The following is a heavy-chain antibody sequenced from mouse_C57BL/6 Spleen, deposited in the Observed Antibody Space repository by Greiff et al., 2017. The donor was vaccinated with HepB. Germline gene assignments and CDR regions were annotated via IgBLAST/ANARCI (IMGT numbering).Heavy chain of an antibody. CDR2: ISSGSSTI. J-gene: IGHJ4*01. CDR3: ARAYSNYEGYYAMDY. D-gene: IGHD2-5*01. Sequence: EVQLVESGGGLVKPGGSLKLSCAASGFTFSDYGMHWVRQAPEKGLEWVAYISSGSSTIYYADTVKGRFTIARDNAKNTLFLQMTSLRSEDTAMYYCARAYSNYEGYYAMDYWGQGTSVTVSS. CDR1: GFTFSDYG. V-gene: IGHV5-17*01.